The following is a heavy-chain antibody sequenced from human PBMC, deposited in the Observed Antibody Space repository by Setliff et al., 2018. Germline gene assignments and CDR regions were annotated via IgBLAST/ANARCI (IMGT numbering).Heavy chain of an antibody. J-gene: IGHJ6*02. CDR1: GFTFSSYA. CDR3: AKDSSSGSGYYIGYYYYGMDV. D-gene: IGHD3-22*01. Sequence: HPGGSLRLSCAASGFTFSSYAMSWVRQAPGKGLEWVSAISGSGGSTYYADSVKGRFTISRDNSKNTLYLQMNSLRAEDTAVYYCAKDSSSGSGYYIGYYYYGMDVWGQGTTVTVSS. V-gene: IGHV3-23*01. CDR2: ISGSGGST.